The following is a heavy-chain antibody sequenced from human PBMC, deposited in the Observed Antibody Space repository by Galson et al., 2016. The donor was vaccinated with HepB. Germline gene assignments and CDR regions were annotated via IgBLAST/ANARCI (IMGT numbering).Heavy chain of an antibody. CDR2: INNDGSST. CDR1: GFTFSSYW. Sequence: SLRLSCAVSGFTFSSYWMYWVRQAPGKGLVWVSRINNDGSSTDYVDSVTGRFTISRDNAKNTLYLQMSSLRAEDTAVYYCTRGGVRGARPFDYWGQGTLVTVSS. CDR3: TRGGVRGARPFDY. J-gene: IGHJ4*02. V-gene: IGHV3-74*01. D-gene: IGHD3-10*01.